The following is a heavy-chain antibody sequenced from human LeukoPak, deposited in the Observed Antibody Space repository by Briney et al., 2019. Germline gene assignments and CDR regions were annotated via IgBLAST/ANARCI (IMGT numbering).Heavy chain of an antibody. CDR3: ARDMSPPSYNWFDP. J-gene: IGHJ5*02. Sequence: ASMKVSCKXSGYTFTSYGISWVRQAPGQGLEWMGRISAYNGNTNYAQKLQGRVTMTTDTSTSTAYMELRSLRSDDTAVYYCARDMSPPSYNWFDPWGQGTLVTVSS. D-gene: IGHD2-15*01. CDR2: ISAYNGNT. CDR1: GYTFTSYG. V-gene: IGHV1-18*01.